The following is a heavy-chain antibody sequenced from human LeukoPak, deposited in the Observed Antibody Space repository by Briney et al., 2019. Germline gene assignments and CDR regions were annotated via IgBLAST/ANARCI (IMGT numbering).Heavy chain of an antibody. D-gene: IGHD3-22*01. CDR2: ISGSGGST. J-gene: IGHJ5*02. Sequence: GGSLRLSCAASGFXFSSYAISWVRQAPGKGLEWVSAISGSGGSTYYADSVKGRFTISRDNSKNTLYLQMNSLRAEDTAVYYCAKVGLLGGGYNWFDPWGQGTLVTVSS. CDR1: GFXFSSYA. V-gene: IGHV3-23*01. CDR3: AKVGLLGGGYNWFDP.